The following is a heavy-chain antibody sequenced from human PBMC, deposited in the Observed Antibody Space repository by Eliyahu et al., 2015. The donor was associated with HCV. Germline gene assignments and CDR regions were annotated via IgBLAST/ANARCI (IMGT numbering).Heavy chain of an antibody. CDR2: ISSNGDST. Sequence: EVQLVESGGGLVQPGGSLRLSCSASGFTFSSYAMHWVRQAPGKGLEFVSAISSNGDSTNYADSVKGRFTISRDNSKNTLYLQMSSLRVEDTAVYYCVKDEYSSSWYEPTPGFDYWGQGTLVTVSS. J-gene: IGHJ4*02. CDR1: GFTFSSYA. V-gene: IGHV3-64D*06. CDR3: VKDEYSSSWYEPTPGFDY. D-gene: IGHD6-13*01.